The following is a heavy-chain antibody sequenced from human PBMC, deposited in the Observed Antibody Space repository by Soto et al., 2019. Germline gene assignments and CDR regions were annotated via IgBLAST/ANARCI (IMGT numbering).Heavy chain of an antibody. Sequence: QVQRVQSGAEVKKPGSSVKVSCKASGGTFSSYTISWVRQAPGQGLEWMGRIIPILGIANYAQKFQGRVTITADKSTSTVYIELISPRSEHTAVYYCASVSAATSGGEDFYNYGLDVWGQGTTVTVSS. CDR2: IIPILGIA. V-gene: IGHV1-69*02. CDR1: GGTFSSYT. J-gene: IGHJ6*02. D-gene: IGHD2-2*01. CDR3: ASVSAATSGGEDFYNYGLDV.